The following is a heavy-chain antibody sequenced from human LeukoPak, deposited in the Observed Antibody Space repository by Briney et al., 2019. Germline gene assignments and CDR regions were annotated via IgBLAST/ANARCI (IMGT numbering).Heavy chain of an antibody. Sequence: ASVKVSCKASGGTFSSYAISWVRQAPGQGLEWMGGIIPIFGTANYAQKFQGRVTITADKSTSTAYMELSSLRSEDTAVYYCASTGPPRNYYYDSSGYPSDYWGQGTLVTVSS. D-gene: IGHD3-22*01. CDR2: IIPIFGTA. J-gene: IGHJ4*02. CDR1: GGTFSSYA. V-gene: IGHV1-69*06. CDR3: ASTGPPRNYYYDSSGYPSDY.